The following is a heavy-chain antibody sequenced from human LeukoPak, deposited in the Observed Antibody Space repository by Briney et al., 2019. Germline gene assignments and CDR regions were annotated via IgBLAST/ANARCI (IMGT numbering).Heavy chain of an antibody. J-gene: IGHJ4*02. Sequence: GASVKVSCKASGYTFTYYYIHWVRQAPGQGLEWMGLINPNSGGTNYAQKFQGRVTMSRDTSISTAYMELSRLRSDDTAVFYCARDIVPTLGVRRGLVFWGQGTLVTVSS. CDR1: GYTFTYYY. CDR2: INPNSGGT. CDR3: ARDIVPTLGVRRGLVF. D-gene: IGHD5-12*01. V-gene: IGHV1-2*02.